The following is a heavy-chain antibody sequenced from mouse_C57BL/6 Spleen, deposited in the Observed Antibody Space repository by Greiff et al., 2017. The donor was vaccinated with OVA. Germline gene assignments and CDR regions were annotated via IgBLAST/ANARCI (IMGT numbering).Heavy chain of an antibody. CDR3: ARLNGTWFAY. V-gene: IGHV14-2*01. J-gene: IGHJ3*01. D-gene: IGHD4-1*01. CDR2: IDPEDGET. CDR1: GFNIKDYY. Sequence: VQLKQSGAELVKPGASVKLSCTASGFNIKDYYMHWVKQRTEQGLEWSGMIDPEDGETKYAQKFQGKATITADTSSNKAYLQLSSLTSEDTAVYYCARLNGTWFAYWGQGTLVTVSA.